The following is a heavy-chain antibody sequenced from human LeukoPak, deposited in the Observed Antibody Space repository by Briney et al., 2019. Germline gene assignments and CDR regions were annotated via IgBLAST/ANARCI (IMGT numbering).Heavy chain of an antibody. Sequence: GGSLRLSCAASGFTFSTYAMSWVRQAPGKGLEWVSSISGSGSSTSYAGSVKGLFTISRDSSKNTLDLQMNSLRAEDTAIYYCAKGSLRLGELSSWTLDYWGQGTLVTVSS. CDR1: GFTFSTYA. CDR2: ISGSGSST. J-gene: IGHJ4*02. CDR3: AKGSLRLGELSSWTLDY. D-gene: IGHD3-16*02. V-gene: IGHV3-23*01.